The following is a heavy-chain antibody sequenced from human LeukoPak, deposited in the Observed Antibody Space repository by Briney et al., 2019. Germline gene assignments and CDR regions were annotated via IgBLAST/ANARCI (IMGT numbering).Heavy chain of an antibody. CDR3: AKVWGSGSYYSSVFDY. V-gene: IGHV3-30*02. D-gene: IGHD3-10*01. J-gene: IGHJ4*02. Sequence: GGSLRLSCAASGFTFSNYGMHWVRQAPGKGLEWVAFIRYDGSNKYYADSVKGRFTISRDNSKNTLYLQMNSLRAEDTAVYYCAKVWGSGSYYSSVFDYWGQGTLVTVSS. CDR2: IRYDGSNK. CDR1: GFTFSNYG.